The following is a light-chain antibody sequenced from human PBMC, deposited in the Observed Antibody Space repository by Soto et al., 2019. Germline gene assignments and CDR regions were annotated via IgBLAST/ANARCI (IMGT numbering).Light chain of an antibody. CDR3: QPTYSTPFT. V-gene: IGKV1-39*01. CDR1: QSISTY. Sequence: DIQMTQSLSSLSASVGDRVTITCRASQSISTYLNWYQQEPGKAPKLLISAASTLESGVPSRFSGSGSGTDFTLTISSLQPEDFATYYCQPTYSTPFTFGPVTKGDIK. J-gene: IGKJ3*01. CDR2: AAS.